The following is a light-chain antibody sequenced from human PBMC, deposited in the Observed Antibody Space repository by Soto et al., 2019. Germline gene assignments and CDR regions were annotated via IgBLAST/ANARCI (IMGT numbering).Light chain of an antibody. CDR1: QSISTW. CDR2: KAS. V-gene: IGKV1-5*03. Sequence: DIQMTQYPSTLSASVGDRVTITCRASQSISTWLAWYQQKPGKAPKLLSYKASSLESGVPSRFSGSGSGTEFTLTISSLQPDDFATYYCQQYNTYPLTFGGGTTGEIK. J-gene: IGKJ4*01. CDR3: QQYNTYPLT.